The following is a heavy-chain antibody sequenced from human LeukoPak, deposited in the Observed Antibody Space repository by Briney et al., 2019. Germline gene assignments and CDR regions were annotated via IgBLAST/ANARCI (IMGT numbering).Heavy chain of an antibody. CDR1: GFTFNDYN. J-gene: IGHJ4*02. CDR2: ISSSSSYI. CDR3: AREDTAMLYDY. D-gene: IGHD5-18*01. Sequence: GGSLRLSCAASGFTFNDYNMNWVRQAPGKGLEWVSSISSSSSYIYYADSVKGRFTISRDNAKNSLYLQMNSLRAEDTAVYYCAREDTAMLYDYWGQGTLVTVSS. V-gene: IGHV3-21*01.